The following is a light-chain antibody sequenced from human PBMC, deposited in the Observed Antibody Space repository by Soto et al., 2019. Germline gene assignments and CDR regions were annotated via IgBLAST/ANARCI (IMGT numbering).Light chain of an antibody. CDR3: TSHAASNNYV. CDR1: SSDVGGYNY. CDR2: EVS. J-gene: IGLJ1*01. V-gene: IGLV2-8*01. Sequence: QSVLTQPPSASGSPGQSVTISCTGTSSDVGGYNYVSWYQQHPGKAPKLIISEVSKRPSGVPDRFSGSKSGNTASLTVSGLQAEDEADYYCTSHAASNNYVFGTGTKVTV.